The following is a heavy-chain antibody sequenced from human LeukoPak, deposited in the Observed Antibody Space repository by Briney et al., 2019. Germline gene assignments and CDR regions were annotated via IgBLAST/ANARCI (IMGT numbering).Heavy chain of an antibody. CDR2: INPNSGGT. D-gene: IGHD2/OR15-2a*01. CDR3: TRELLPFDY. J-gene: IGHJ4*02. Sequence: ASVKVSCKASGYTFTGYYIHWVRQAPGQGLEWMGWINPNSGGTNYAQKFQGRVSMTRDTSITTAYMELSRLRSDDTAVYYCTRELLPFDYWGQGTLVTVSS. CDR1: GYTFTGYY. V-gene: IGHV1-2*02.